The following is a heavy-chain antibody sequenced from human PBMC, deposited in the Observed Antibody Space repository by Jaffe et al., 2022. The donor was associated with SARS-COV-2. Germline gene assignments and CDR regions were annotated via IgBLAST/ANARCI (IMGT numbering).Heavy chain of an antibody. D-gene: IGHD3-10*01. J-gene: IGHJ4*02. Sequence: QVQLVQSGAEVKKPGASVKVSCKASGYTFTSYGISWVRQAPGQGLEWMGWISAYNGNTNYAQKLQGRVTMTTDTSTSTAYMELRSLRSDDTAVYYCARGDPGEIWFGELASFDYWGQGTLVTVSS. CDR2: ISAYNGNT. CDR1: GYTFTSYG. V-gene: IGHV1-18*01. CDR3: ARGDPGEIWFGELASFDY.